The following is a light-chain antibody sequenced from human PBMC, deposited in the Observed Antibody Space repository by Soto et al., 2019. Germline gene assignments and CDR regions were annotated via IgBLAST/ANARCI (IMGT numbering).Light chain of an antibody. V-gene: IGKV3-15*01. CDR2: EAS. CDR3: QQDNNWPYS. Sequence: EIELTQSPDNLSVSPGERATLSCRASQSIATTLAWYQHKPGQAPRVLIYEASTRATDVPPRFSGSGSGTYFTLTISSLQSEDFAVYYCQQDNNWPYSFGPGTKLEIK. CDR1: QSIATT. J-gene: IGKJ2*01.